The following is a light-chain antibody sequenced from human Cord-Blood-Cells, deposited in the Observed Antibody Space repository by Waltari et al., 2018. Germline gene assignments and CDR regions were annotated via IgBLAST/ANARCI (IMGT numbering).Light chain of an antibody. J-gene: IGLJ3*02. CDR3: SSYTSSSTWV. CDR1: SSDVGAYHY. V-gene: IGLV2-14*03. CDR2: DVS. Sequence: QSALTQPASVSGSPGQSITISCPGTSSDVGAYHYVSWYQQHPGKAPKLMIYDVSTRPSGVSNRFSGSKSGNTASLTISGLQAEDEADYYCSSYTSSSTWVFGGGTKLTVL.